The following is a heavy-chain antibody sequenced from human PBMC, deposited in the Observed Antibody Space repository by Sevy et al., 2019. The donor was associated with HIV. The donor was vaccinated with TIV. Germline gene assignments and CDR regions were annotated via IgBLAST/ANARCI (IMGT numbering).Heavy chain of an antibody. J-gene: IGHJ4*02. CDR3: ARRDSNNQFLIDH. V-gene: IGHV3-30*01. CDR2: ISYDGRDI. CDR1: GFTFHGYA. D-gene: IGHD1-1*01. Sequence: GGSLRLSCAASGFTFHGYAMHWVRQPPGKGLEWLAYISYDGRDISNADSVKGRFTNSRDNSKNTLFLQMNSLRPDDTAVYYCARRDSNNQFLIDHWGLGVLVTVSS.